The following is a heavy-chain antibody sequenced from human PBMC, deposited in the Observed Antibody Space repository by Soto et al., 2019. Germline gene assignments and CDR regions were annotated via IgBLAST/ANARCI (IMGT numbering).Heavy chain of an antibody. Sequence: ASVKVSCKASGYTFTSYDINWVRQATGQGLEWMGWMNPNSGNTGYAQKFQGRVTMTRNTSISTAYMELSSLRSKDTAVYYCARFIMITFGGVIVPADYFDYWGQGTLVTVSS. V-gene: IGHV1-8*01. CDR1: GYTFTSYD. CDR3: ARFIMITFGGVIVPADYFDY. D-gene: IGHD3-16*02. J-gene: IGHJ4*02. CDR2: MNPNSGNT.